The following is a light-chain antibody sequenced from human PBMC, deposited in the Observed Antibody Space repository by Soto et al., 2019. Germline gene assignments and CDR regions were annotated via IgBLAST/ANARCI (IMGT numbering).Light chain of an antibody. CDR1: QGIGNF. CDR2: AAS. V-gene: IGKV1-27*01. J-gene: IGKJ5*01. CDR3: QQLNSYPQPT. Sequence: DIEMTQSPSYLSASLGDTVTITCRASQGIGNFLAWYQQKPGDVPKLLIYAASTVQSGGPSRFSGSGSGTDFTLTISSLQPEDVATYYGQQLNSYPQPTFGQGTRLEIK.